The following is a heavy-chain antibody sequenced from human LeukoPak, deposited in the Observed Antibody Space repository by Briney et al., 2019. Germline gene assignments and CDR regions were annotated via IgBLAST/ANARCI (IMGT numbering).Heavy chain of an antibody. V-gene: IGHV3-11*03. CDR3: ARTSMRMATAGLVDY. D-gene: IGHD5-24*01. CDR1: GFTFSDYY. Sequence: TGGSLRLSCEASGFTFSDYYMSWIGQAPGKGLERVSYISSTSSYTNYADSVKGRFTISRDNPKNSLYLQMNSLRAEDTAVYYCARTSMRMATAGLVDYWGQGTLVTVSS. CDR2: ISSTSSYT. J-gene: IGHJ4*02.